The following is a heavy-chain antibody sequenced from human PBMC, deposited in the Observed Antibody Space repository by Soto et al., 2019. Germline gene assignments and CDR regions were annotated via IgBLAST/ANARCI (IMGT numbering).Heavy chain of an antibody. D-gene: IGHD3-3*01. V-gene: IGHV3-30-3*01. CDR2: ISYDGSNK. Sequence: QVQLVESGGGVVQPGRSLRLSCAASGFTFSSYAMNWVRQAPGKGLEWVAVISYDGSNKYYADSVKGRFTISRDNSKNTLYLQMNSLTAEDTAVYYCARNMRDFWDGSYSPSISPDYWGQGTLVTVSS. J-gene: IGHJ4*02. CDR3: ARNMRDFWDGSYSPSISPDY. CDR1: GFTFSSYA.